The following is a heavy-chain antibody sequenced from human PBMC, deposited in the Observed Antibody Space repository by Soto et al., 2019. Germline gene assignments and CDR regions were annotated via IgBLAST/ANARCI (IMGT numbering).Heavy chain of an antibody. CDR2: ISHDGSIK. V-gene: IGHV3-30-3*01. CDR3: ARSSGVSTPDFDY. CDR1: GFTFTLYA. Sequence: PGGSLRLSCAASGFTFTLYAIHWVRQAPGKGLEWVAVISHDGSIKYYTDSVKGRFTISRDHSLHTVYLQMNTLGPEDTAVYFCARSSGVSTPDFDYWGQGALVTVSS. D-gene: IGHD7-27*01. J-gene: IGHJ4*02.